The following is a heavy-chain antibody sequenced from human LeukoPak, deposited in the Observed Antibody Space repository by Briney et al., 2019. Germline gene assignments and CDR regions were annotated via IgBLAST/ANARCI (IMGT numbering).Heavy chain of an antibody. V-gene: IGHV3-23*01. J-gene: IGHJ4*02. CDR3: ARELRFLDWLLPDY. CDR1: GFTFSSYA. CDR2: ISGSGGST. Sequence: GGSLRLSCAASGFTFSSYAMSWVRQAPGKGREWVSAISGSGGSTYYADSVKGRFTISRDNAKNSLYLQMNSLRAEDTAVYYCARELRFLDWLLPDYWGQGTLATVSS. D-gene: IGHD3-3*01.